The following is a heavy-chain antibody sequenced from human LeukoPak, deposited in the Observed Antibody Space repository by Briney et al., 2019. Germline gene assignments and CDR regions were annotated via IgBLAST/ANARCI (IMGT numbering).Heavy chain of an antibody. Sequence: SETLSLTCTVSGGSISSYYWSWIRQPPGKGLEWIGYIYYSGSTNYNPSLKSRVTIAVDTSKNQFSLELRSVTAADTAVYYCARGGWYLDFWGRGTLVTVSS. CDR2: IYYSGST. CDR1: GGSISSYY. J-gene: IGHJ2*01. CDR3: ARGGWYLDF. V-gene: IGHV4-59*01.